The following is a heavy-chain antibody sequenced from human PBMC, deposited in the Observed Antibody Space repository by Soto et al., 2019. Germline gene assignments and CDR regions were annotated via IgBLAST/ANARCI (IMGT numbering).Heavy chain of an antibody. CDR2: ISAYNGNT. Sequence: ASVKVSCKASGYTFTSYSISWVRQAPGQGLEWMGWISAYNGNTNYAQKLQGRVTMTTDTSTSTAYMELRSLRSDDTAVYYCARDKYYYGSGSSYGMDVWGQGTTVTVSS. CDR1: GYTFTSYS. J-gene: IGHJ6*02. D-gene: IGHD3-10*01. CDR3: ARDKYYYGSGSSYGMDV. V-gene: IGHV1-18*04.